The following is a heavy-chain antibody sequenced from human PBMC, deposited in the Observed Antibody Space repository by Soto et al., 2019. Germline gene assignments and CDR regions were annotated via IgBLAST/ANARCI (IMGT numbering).Heavy chain of an antibody. Sequence: QVQLQESGPGLVKPSETLHLTCDVSGGSVSSGNSYWTWIRQPPGKGLEWIGYIYYSGSATYNPSLKSRVTVSVDTSKNQFSLKMTSMTAADTAVYYCARRGGAAAGSYNWFDPWGQGSLVTVSS. V-gene: IGHV4-61*01. CDR3: ARRGGAAAGSYNWFDP. CDR2: IYYSGSA. J-gene: IGHJ5*02. CDR1: GGSVSSGNSY. D-gene: IGHD6-13*01.